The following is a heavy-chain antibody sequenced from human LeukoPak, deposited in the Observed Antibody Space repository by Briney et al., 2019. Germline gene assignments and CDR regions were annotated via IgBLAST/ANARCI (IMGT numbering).Heavy chain of an antibody. J-gene: IGHJ4*02. CDR1: GFTFGDYA. Sequence: GGSLRLSCTASGFTFGDYAMSWVRQAPGKGLEWVSSISGTSNYIYYADSVKGRFTVSRDNAKNSLYLQMNSLSAEDTAVYYCARRATTQRGHSYGLDYWGQGTLVTVSS. D-gene: IGHD5-18*01. V-gene: IGHV3-21*01. CDR3: ARRATTQRGHSYGLDY. CDR2: ISGTSNYI.